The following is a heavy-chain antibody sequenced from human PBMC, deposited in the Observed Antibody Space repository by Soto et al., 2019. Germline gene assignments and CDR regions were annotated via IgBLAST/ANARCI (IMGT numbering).Heavy chain of an antibody. CDR3: ARGYGSRSYYGFHDAFDI. Sequence: QVPLVQSGAEVKKPGASVKDSCKASEYTFTDYDINWVRQATGQGLEWMGWMNPNSGNTGYAQKFQGRVTMTRNTSISTTYIALSNLRSEDTAVYYCARGYGSRSYYGFHDAFDIWGQGTMVTVSS. J-gene: IGHJ3*02. CDR1: EYTFTDYD. D-gene: IGHD3-10*01. CDR2: MNPNSGNT. V-gene: IGHV1-8*01.